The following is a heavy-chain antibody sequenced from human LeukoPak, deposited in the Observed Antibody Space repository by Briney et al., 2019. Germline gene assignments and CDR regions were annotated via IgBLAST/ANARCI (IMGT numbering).Heavy chain of an antibody. J-gene: IGHJ4*02. CDR3: ARAPYYQDSSGYLRVYYFDY. Sequence: SETLSLTCTVSGYSISSGYYWGWIRQPPGKGLEWIGSIYHSGSTYYNPSLKSRVIMSVDTSKNQLSLKLSSVTAADTAVYYCARAPYYQDSSGYLRVYYFDYWGQGTLVTVSS. CDR2: IYHSGST. D-gene: IGHD3-22*01. V-gene: IGHV4-38-2*02. CDR1: GYSISSGYY.